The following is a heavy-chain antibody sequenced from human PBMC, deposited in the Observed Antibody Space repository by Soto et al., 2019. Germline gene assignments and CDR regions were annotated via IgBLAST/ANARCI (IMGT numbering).Heavy chain of an antibody. Sequence: SETLSLTCTVSGGSISNYYWSWIRQPPGKGLEWIGYIYYSGSTNYNPSPKSRVTISVDTSKNQFSLKLSSVTAADTAVYYCARLPYYDYVRGSYSGAFYFDYWGQGTLVTVSS. CDR2: IYYSGST. CDR1: GGSISNYY. D-gene: IGHD3-16*01. V-gene: IGHV4-59*08. CDR3: ARLPYYDYVRGSYSGAFYFDY. J-gene: IGHJ4*02.